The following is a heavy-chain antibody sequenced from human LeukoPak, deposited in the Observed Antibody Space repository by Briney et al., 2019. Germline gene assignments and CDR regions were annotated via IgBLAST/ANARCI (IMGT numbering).Heavy chain of an antibody. CDR3: ARVQLGNAFDI. V-gene: IGHV4-59*01. CDR2: IYSSGSP. J-gene: IGHJ3*02. Sequence: SETLSLTCTVSGGSISTYYWSWIRQAPGKGLEWIGYIYSSGSPNYNPSLKSRVTISLDTSKNQFSLKLSSVTAADTAVYFCARVQLGNAFDIWGQGTMVTVSS. CDR1: GGSISTYY. D-gene: IGHD3-16*01.